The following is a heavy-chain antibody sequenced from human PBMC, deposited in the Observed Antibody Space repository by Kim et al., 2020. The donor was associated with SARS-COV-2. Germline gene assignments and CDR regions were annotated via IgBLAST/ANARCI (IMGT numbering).Heavy chain of an antibody. CDR3: TTLLRYFDWLAVKYYYYCMYD. CDR1: GFTFSNAW. Sequence: GGSLRLYCAASGFTFSNAWMSWVRQAPGKGLEWVGRIKSKTDGGTTDYAAPVKGRFTISRDDSKNTLYLQMNSLKTEDTAVYYCTTLLRYFDWLAVKYYYYCMYDWGQGTTVTVSS. D-gene: IGHD3-9*01. V-gene: IGHV3-15*01. CDR2: IKSKTDGGTT. J-gene: IGHJ6*02.